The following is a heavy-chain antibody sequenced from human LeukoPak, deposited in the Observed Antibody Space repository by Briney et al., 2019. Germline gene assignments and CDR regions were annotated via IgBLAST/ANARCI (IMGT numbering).Heavy chain of an antibody. V-gene: IGHV1-2*02. CDR1: GYSFTDYY. Sequence: GASVKVSCKASGYSFTDYYMHWVRQAPGQGLEWMGWINPNSGDTNYAQKFQGRVTMTRDTSITTVYMELSRLRSDDPAVYYCAAQDFFVYWGQGTLVTVSS. CDR3: AAQDFFVY. J-gene: IGHJ4*02. CDR2: INPNSGDT.